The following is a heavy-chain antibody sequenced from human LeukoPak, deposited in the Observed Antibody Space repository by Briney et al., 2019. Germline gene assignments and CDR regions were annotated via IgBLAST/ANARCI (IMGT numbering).Heavy chain of an antibody. Sequence: SQTLSLTCAISGDSVSSNSAAWNWIRQSPSRGLEWLGRTYYRSKWYNDYAVSVKSRITINPDTSKNQFSLQLNSVTPEDTAVYYCAKDAGDNWNDGWVNWFDPWGRGTLVTVSS. J-gene: IGHJ5*02. V-gene: IGHV6-1*01. D-gene: IGHD1-1*01. CDR1: GDSVSSNSAA. CDR2: TYYRSKWYN. CDR3: AKDAGDNWNDGWVNWFDP.